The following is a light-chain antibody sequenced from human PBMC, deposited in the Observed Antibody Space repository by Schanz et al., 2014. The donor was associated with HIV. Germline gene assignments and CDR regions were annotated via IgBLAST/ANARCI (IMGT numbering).Light chain of an antibody. J-gene: IGKJ1*01. CDR3: QQSVTLPQT. CDR2: GAS. V-gene: IGKV3-20*01. Sequence: TQSPASLSVSPGERATLSCRASQSVSSNLAWYQQKPGQAPRLLIFGASNRATGIPDRFSGSGSGTEFNLTITRLEPEDFAVYYCQQSVTLPQTFGQGTKVEIK. CDR1: QSVSSN.